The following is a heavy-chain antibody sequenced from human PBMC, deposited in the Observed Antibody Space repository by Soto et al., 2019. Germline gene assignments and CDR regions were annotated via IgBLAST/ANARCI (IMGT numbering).Heavy chain of an antibody. V-gene: IGHV4-61*08. CDR3: ARHIAAAGNHDFDY. CDR2: IYYSGST. D-gene: IGHD6-13*01. Sequence: SETLSLTCSVSGGSISSGDYYWSWIRQPPGKGLEWIGYIYYSGSTNYNPSLKSRVTISVDTSKNQFSLKLSSVTAADTAVYYCARHIAAAGNHDFDYWGQGTLVTVSS. J-gene: IGHJ4*02. CDR1: GGSISSGDYY.